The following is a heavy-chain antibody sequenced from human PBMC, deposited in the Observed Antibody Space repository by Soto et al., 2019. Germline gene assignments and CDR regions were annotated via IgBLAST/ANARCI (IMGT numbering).Heavy chain of an antibody. D-gene: IGHD4-4*01. Sequence: ASVKVSCKASGHTFTGYYIHWVRQAPGQGLEWMGWINPNSGGTNYAQKFQGWVTMTRDTSISTAYMELSRLGSDDTAVYYCVRDGGMATVPTLDFDYWGQGTLVTVSS. CDR3: VRDGGMATVPTLDFDY. V-gene: IGHV1-2*04. J-gene: IGHJ4*02. CDR2: INPNSGGT. CDR1: GHTFTGYY.